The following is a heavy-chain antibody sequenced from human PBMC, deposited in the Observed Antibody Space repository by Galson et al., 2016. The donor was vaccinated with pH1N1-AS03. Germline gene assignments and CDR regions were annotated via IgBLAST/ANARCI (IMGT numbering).Heavy chain of an antibody. CDR3: AREYNGHDPRYLYGMDV. Sequence: SLRLSCAASGFTFSSYRMNWVRHAPGKGLEWASYIGKGSDIIYYADSVRGRFTISRDDVNNSLYLQMHSLRDEDTAVYYCAREYNGHDPRYLYGMDVWGQGTTVIVSS. D-gene: IGHD5-12*01. CDR2: IGKGSDII. J-gene: IGHJ6*02. CDR1: GFTFSSYR. V-gene: IGHV3-48*02.